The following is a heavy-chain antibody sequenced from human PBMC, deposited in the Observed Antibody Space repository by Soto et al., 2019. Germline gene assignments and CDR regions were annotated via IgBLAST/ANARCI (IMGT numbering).Heavy chain of an antibody. Sequence: GGSLRLSCAASGFTFSSYGMHWVRQAPGKGLEWVAVISYDGSNKYYADSVKGRFTISRDNSKNTLYLQMNSLRAEDTAVYYCAKEKGNWNDGLDAFDIWGQGTMVTVSS. V-gene: IGHV3-30*18. CDR1: GFTFSSYG. D-gene: IGHD1-1*01. CDR3: AKEKGNWNDGLDAFDI. J-gene: IGHJ3*02. CDR2: ISYDGSNK.